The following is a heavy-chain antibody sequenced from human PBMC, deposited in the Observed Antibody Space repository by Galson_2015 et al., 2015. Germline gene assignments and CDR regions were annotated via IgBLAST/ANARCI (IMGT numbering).Heavy chain of an antibody. CDR1: GFTFSSYA. D-gene: IGHD1-26*01. V-gene: IGHV3-30-3*01. CDR2: ISYDGSNK. Sequence: SLRLSCAASGFTFSSYAMHWVRQAPGKGLEWVAVISYDGSNKYYADSVKGRFTISRDNSKNTLYLQMNSLRAEDTAVYYCAREASGWEHLPGCAFEIWGQRTMVTVSS. J-gene: IGHJ3*02. CDR3: AREASGWEHLPGCAFEI.